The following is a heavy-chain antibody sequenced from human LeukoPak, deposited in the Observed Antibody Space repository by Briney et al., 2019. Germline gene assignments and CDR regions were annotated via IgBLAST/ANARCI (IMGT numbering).Heavy chain of an antibody. V-gene: IGHV1-8*01. J-gene: IGHJ3*02. CDR2: MNPNSGNT. Sequence: GASVKVSCKASGYTFTSYDINWVRQATGQGLEWMGWMNPNSGNTGYAQKFQGRVTMTRNTSISTAYMELSSLRSEDTAVYYCARGVPNYDFQSHANDAFDIWGQGTMVTVST. D-gene: IGHD3-3*01. CDR3: ARGVPNYDFQSHANDAFDI. CDR1: GYTFTSYD.